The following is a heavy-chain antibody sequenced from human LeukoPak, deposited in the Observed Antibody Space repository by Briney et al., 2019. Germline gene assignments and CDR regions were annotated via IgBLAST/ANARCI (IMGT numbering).Heavy chain of an antibody. CDR2: IIPIFGTA. CDR1: GDTFSSYA. J-gene: IGHJ4*02. D-gene: IGHD1-14*01. V-gene: IGHV1-69*13. CDR3: ARANPWSYYFDY. Sequence: GASVKVSCKASGDTFSSYAISWVRQAPGQGLEWMGGIIPIFGTANYAQKFQGRVTITADESTSTAYMELSSLRSEDTAVYYCARANPWSYYFDYWGQGTLVTVSS.